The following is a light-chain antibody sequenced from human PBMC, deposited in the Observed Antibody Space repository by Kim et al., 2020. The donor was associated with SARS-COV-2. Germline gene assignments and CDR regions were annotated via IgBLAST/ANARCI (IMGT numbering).Light chain of an antibody. Sequence: QSALTQPASVSASPGQSITISCTGSSSDVGVYDFVSWYQQHPGKAPKLLIYDVNKRPSGISHRFSGSKSGNTASLTISGLQAEDEADYYCSSNTSSRTLAFGGGTQVTVL. CDR2: DVN. J-gene: IGLJ2*01. CDR3: SSNTSSRTLA. V-gene: IGLV2-14*03. CDR1: SSDVGVYDF.